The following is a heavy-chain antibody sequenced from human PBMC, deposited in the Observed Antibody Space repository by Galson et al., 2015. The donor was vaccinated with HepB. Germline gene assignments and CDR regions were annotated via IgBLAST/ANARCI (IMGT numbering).Heavy chain of an antibody. V-gene: IGHV4-31*03. CDR1: GGAINSGGYY. CDR2: IYYSGST. J-gene: IGHJ4*02. CDR3: SRGSSIAARGIDY. Sequence: TLSLTCTVSGGAINSGGYYWNWIRQHPGKGLEWMGYIYYSGSTYYNPSLKSRVTISVDTSKNQFSLKLSSVTAADTAVYYCSRGSSIAARGIDYWGQGTLVTVSS. D-gene: IGHD6-6*01.